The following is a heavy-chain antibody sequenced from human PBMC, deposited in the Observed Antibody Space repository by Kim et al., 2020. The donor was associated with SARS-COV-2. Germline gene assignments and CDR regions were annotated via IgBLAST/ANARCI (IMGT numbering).Heavy chain of an antibody. Sequence: GGSLRLSCAASGFTFSSYGMHWVRQAPGKGLEWVAVISYDGSNKYYADSVKGRFTISRDNSKNTLYLQMNSLRAEDTAVSYCARDSGGGYSYGNPYGRGMDVWGQGTTVTVSS. J-gene: IGHJ6*02. D-gene: IGHD5-18*01. CDR3: ARDSGGGYSYGNPYGRGMDV. CDR1: GFTFSSYG. CDR2: ISYDGSNK. V-gene: IGHV3-33*05.